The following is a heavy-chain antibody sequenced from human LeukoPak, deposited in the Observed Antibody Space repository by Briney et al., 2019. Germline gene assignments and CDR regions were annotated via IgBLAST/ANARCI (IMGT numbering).Heavy chain of an antibody. Sequence: GASVKVSCKASGYTFTGYYMHWVRQAPGQGLEWMGWINPNSGGTNYAQKFQGRVTMTRDTSISTAYMELSRLRSDDTAVYYCARDLDSSSSEEDYWGQGTLVTVSS. CDR1: GYTFTGYY. D-gene: IGHD6-6*01. CDR2: INPNSGGT. J-gene: IGHJ4*02. CDR3: ARDLDSSSSEEDY. V-gene: IGHV1-2*02.